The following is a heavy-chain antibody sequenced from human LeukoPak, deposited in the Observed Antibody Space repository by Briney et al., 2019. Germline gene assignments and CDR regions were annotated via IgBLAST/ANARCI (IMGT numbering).Heavy chain of an antibody. CDR1: GFAVGSNY. CDR3: AKDVGKWESLHFFDY. V-gene: IGHV3-23*01. Sequence: GGSLRLSCVASGFAVGSNYMSWVRQAPGKGLEWISGISGSGASTYYADSVTGRFTISRDNSRNTLYLQMNSLRGDDTAVYYCAKDVGKWESLHFFDYWGQGTLVTVSS. J-gene: IGHJ4*02. CDR2: ISGSGAST. D-gene: IGHD1-26*01.